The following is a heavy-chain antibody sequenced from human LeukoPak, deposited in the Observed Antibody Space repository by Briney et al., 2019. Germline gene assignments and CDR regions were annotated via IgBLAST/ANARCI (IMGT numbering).Heavy chain of an antibody. D-gene: IGHD2/OR15-2a*01. CDR1: GLTFSNYA. CDR3: AKVVAGNIDYYFDY. J-gene: IGHJ4*02. V-gene: IGHV3-23*01. Sequence: PGGSLRLSCAASGLTFSNYAMNWVRQASGKGLEWVSGITDSGRKTYYADSVKGRFTISRDNSKNTVYLQMRNLRAEHTAVYYCAKVVAGNIDYYFDYWGQGILVAVSS. CDR2: ITDSGRKT.